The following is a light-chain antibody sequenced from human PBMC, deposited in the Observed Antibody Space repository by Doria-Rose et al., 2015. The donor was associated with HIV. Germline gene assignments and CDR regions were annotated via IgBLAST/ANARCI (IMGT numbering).Light chain of an antibody. J-gene: IGKJ3*01. V-gene: IGKV4-1*01. CDR1: QSLLYNSKNY. Sequence: TQSPESLGMSLGERATLNCKSNQSLLYNSKNYLAWYQQKPGQPPKLLIYWASTRQSGVPARFSGSGSGTDFTLTISSLEAEDVVVYYCQQYYDTPSFGPGTTVDIQ. CDR3: QQYYDTPS. CDR2: WAS.